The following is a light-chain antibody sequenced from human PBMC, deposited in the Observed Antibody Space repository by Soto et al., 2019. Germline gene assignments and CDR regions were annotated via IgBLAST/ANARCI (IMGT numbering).Light chain of an antibody. Sequence: EIVLTQSPGTLSLSPGERATLSCRASQSVTSSDLAWYQQKPGQAPRLLIYDASSRATGIPDRFSGSGSGTDFTLTISRLEPEDFAVYYCQQYGSSPPWTFGQGSKVEI. CDR2: DAS. CDR1: QSVTSSD. CDR3: QQYGSSPPWT. V-gene: IGKV3-20*01. J-gene: IGKJ1*01.